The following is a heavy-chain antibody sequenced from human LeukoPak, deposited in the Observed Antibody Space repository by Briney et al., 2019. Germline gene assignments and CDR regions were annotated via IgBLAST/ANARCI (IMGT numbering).Heavy chain of an antibody. V-gene: IGHV4-61*01. J-gene: IGHJ4*02. CDR3: ARGARFVPLDY. CDR1: GGSVSSGSYY. D-gene: IGHD3-10*01. CDR2: IYYSGST. Sequence: PSETLSLTCTVSGGSVSSGSYYWSWIRQPPGKGLEWIGYIYYSGSTNYNPSLKSRVTISVDTSKNQFSLKLSSVTAADTAVYYCARGARFVPLDYWGQGTLVTVSS.